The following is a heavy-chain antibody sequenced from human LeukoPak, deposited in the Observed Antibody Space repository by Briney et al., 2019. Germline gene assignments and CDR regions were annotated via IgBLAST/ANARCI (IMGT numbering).Heavy chain of an antibody. Sequence: GGSLRLSCAASGFTFSDYYMSWIRQAPGKGLEWVSYISSSGSTIYYADSAKGRFTISRDNAKNSLYLQMNSLRAEDTAVYYCAREAYYDSSGSFDYWGQGTLVTVSS. CDR3: AREAYYDSSGSFDY. CDR1: GFTFSDYY. D-gene: IGHD3-22*01. J-gene: IGHJ4*02. CDR2: ISSSGSTI. V-gene: IGHV3-11*04.